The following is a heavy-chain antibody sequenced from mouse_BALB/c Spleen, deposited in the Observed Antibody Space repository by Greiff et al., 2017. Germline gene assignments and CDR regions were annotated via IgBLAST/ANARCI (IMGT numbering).Heavy chain of an antibody. CDR3: ARSMITAYYAMDY. CDR1: GYTFTNYW. J-gene: IGHJ4*01. V-gene: IGHV1-63*02. CDR2: IYPGGGYT. D-gene: IGHD2-4*01. Sequence: VQLHQSGAELVRPGTSVKISCKASGYTFTNYWLGWVKQRPGHGLEWIGDIYPGGGYTNYNEKFKGKATLTADTSSSTAYMQLSSLTSEDSAVYFCARSMITAYYAMDYWGQGTSVTVSS.